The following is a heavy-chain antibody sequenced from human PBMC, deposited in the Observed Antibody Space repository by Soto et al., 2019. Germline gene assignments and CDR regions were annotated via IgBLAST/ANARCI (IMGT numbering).Heavy chain of an antibody. V-gene: IGHV1-3*01. CDR2: INAGNGNT. D-gene: IGHD6-6*01. J-gene: IGHJ6*02. Sequence: ASVKVSCKASGYTFTSYAMHWVRQAPGQRLEWMGRINAGNGNTKYSQKFQGRVTITRDTSASTAYMELSSLRSEDTAVYYGARVSSSSGSYYYYGMDVWGQGTTVTVSS. CDR1: GYTFTSYA. CDR3: ARVSSSSGSYYYYGMDV.